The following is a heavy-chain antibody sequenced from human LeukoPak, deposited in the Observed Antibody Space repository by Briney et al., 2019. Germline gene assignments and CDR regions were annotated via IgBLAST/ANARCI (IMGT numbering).Heavy chain of an antibody. CDR2: ISCSSSYI. J-gene: IGHJ4*02. V-gene: IGHV3-21*04. CDR3: ARGKEKATITALDS. Sequence: GGSLRLSCAASGFNFSNYDMHWVRQAPGKGLEWVSAISCSSSYIYYADSIKGRFTISRDNAENSLYLQLNSLRAVDTAVYFFARGKEKATITALDSGGQETLVTVSS. D-gene: IGHD5-12*01. CDR1: GFNFSNYD.